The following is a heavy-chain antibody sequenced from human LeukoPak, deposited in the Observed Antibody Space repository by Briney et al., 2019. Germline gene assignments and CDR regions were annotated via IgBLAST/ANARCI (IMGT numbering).Heavy chain of an antibody. CDR3: ARDYYDSSGYRRYFDY. D-gene: IGHD3-22*01. J-gene: IGHJ4*02. Sequence: VASVKVSCKASGYTFIHNGISWVRQAPGQGLEWMGWISGYNGNTNYAQNLQERVTMTTDTSTSTAYMELRSLRSDDTAVYYCARDYYDSSGYRRYFDYWGQGTLVTVSS. V-gene: IGHV1-18*01. CDR1: GYTFIHNG. CDR2: ISGYNGNT.